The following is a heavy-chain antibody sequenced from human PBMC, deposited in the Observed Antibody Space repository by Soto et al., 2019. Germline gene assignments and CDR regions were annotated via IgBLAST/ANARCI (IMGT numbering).Heavy chain of an antibody. D-gene: IGHD6-6*01. CDR2: IIPIFGTA. CDR1: GGTFSSYA. Sequence: SVKVSCKASGGTFSSYAVSWVRQAPGQGLEWMGGIIPIFGTANYAQKFQGRVTITADESTSTAYMELSSLRSEDTAVYYCAREVYSSSCYFDYWGQGTLVTVSS. J-gene: IGHJ4*02. CDR3: AREVYSSSCYFDY. V-gene: IGHV1-69*13.